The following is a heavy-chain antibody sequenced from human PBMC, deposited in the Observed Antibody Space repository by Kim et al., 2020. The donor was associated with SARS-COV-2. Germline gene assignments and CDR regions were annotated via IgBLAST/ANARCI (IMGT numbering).Heavy chain of an antibody. CDR2: IYYSGST. J-gene: IGHJ3*02. CDR3: ARLSPPQWLTPLTPRFDI. D-gene: IGHD6-19*01. CDR1: GGSISSSSYY. Sequence: SETLSLTCTVSGGSISSSSYYWGWIRQPPGKGLEWIGSIYYSGSTYYNPSLKSRVTISVDTSKNQFSLKLSSVTAADTAVYYCARLSPPQWLTPLTPRFDIWGQGTMVTVSS. V-gene: IGHV4-39*01.